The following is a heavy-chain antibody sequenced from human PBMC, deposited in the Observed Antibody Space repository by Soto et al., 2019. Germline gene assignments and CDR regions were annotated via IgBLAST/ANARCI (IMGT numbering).Heavy chain of an antibody. CDR1: GGSISSYY. CDR3: ARHRVYDFWSGENYYMDV. V-gene: IGHV4-59*08. J-gene: IGHJ6*03. Sequence: SETLSLTCTVSGGSISSYYWSWIRQPPGKGLEWIGYIYYSGSTNYNPSLKSRVTISVDTSKNQFSLKLSSVTAADTAVYYCARHRVYDFWSGENYYMDVWGKGTTVTVSS. D-gene: IGHD3-3*01. CDR2: IYYSGST.